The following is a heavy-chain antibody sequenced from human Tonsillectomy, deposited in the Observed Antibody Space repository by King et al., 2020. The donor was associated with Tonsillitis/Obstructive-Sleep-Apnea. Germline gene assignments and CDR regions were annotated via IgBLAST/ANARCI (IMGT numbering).Heavy chain of an antibody. J-gene: IGHJ4*02. CDR2: IYYTGRP. V-gene: IGHV4-39*01. CDR3: VRQGGSGWYYFDY. CDR1: GGSITSISYY. Sequence: QLQESGPGLVKPSETLSLTCTVSGGSITSISYYWDWVRQPPGKGQEWIGGIYYTGRPYYNPSPKSRVTMSVDTSKNQFSLKLSSVTAADTAVYYCVRQGGSGWYYFDYWGQGTLVTVSS. D-gene: IGHD6-19*01.